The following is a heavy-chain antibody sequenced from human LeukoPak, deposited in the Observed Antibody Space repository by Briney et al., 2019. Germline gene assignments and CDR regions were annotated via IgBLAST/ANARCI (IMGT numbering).Heavy chain of an antibody. CDR1: GGTFSSYA. V-gene: IGHV1-18*01. CDR3: ARYMTTLNWFDP. J-gene: IGHJ5*02. Sequence: ASEKVSCKASGGTFSSYAISWVRQAPGQGLEWMGWISAYNGNTNYAQKLQGRVTMTTDTSTSTAYMELRSLRSDDTAVYYCARYMTTLNWFDPWGQGTLVTVSS. CDR2: ISAYNGNT. D-gene: IGHD4-17*01.